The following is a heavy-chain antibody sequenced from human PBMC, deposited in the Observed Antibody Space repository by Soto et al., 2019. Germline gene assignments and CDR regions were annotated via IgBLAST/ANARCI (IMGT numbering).Heavy chain of an antibody. Sequence: QVQLVQSGAEVKKPGASVKVSCKASGYTFTSYYMHWVRQAPGQGLEWMGIINPSGGSTSYAQKFQGRVTMTSDTSTSTVYMELSSLRSEDTAVYYCARDSSRVTIFDYWGQGTLVTVSS. CDR3: ARDSSRVTIFDY. D-gene: IGHD4-17*01. CDR2: INPSGGST. CDR1: GYTFTSYY. J-gene: IGHJ4*02. V-gene: IGHV1-46*01.